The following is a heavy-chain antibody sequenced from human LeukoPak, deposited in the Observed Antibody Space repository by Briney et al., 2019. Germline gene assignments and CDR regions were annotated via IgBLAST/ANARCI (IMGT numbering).Heavy chain of an antibody. Sequence: PGGSLRLSCAASGLTFSSHAMHWVRQAPGKGLEWVAVISHGGSDKHYADSVKGRFTISRDNSRNTLYLQMNSLRAEDTAVYYCAREPGPGYFDYWGQGTLVTVSS. J-gene: IGHJ4*02. CDR1: GLTFSSHA. D-gene: IGHD1-14*01. CDR2: ISHGGSDK. V-gene: IGHV3-30-3*01. CDR3: AREPGPGYFDY.